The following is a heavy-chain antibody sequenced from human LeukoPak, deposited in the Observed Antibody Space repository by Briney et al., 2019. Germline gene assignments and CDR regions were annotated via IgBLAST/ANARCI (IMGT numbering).Heavy chain of an antibody. D-gene: IGHD3-9*01. CDR2: IYYSGST. CDR1: GGPISSYY. V-gene: IGHV4-59*01. Sequence: PSETLSLTCTVSGGPISSYYWSWIRQPPGKGLEWIGYIYYSGSTNYNPSLKSRVTISVDTSKNQFSLKLSSVTAADTAVYYCARGSHDTLTGYSLPLDYWGQGILVTVSS. CDR3: ARGSHDTLTGYSLPLDY. J-gene: IGHJ4*02.